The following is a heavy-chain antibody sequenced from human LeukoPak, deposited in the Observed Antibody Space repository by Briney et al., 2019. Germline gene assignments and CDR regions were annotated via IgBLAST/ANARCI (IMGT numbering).Heavy chain of an antibody. J-gene: IGHJ4*02. CDR1: GFTFSSYW. CDR2: IKQDGSEK. D-gene: IGHD3/OR15-3a*01. CDR3: ARDSSLDWLLPDY. V-gene: IGHV3-7*01. Sequence: GGSLRLSCAASGFTFSSYWMSWVRQAPGKGLEWVANIKQDGSEKYYVDSVKGRFTISRDNAKNSLYLQMNSLRAEDTAVYYCARDSSLDWLLPDYWGQGTLVTVSS.